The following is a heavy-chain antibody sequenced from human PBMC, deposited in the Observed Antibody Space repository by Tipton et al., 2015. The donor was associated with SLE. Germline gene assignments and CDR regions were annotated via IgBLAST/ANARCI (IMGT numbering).Heavy chain of an antibody. V-gene: IGHV3-48*03. CDR2: ISRSTGTT. D-gene: IGHD5-12*01. CDR1: GFTLSNYE. Sequence: SLRLSCVASGFTLSNYEMSWVRQAPGKGLEWLSYISRSTGTTYSADSVKGRFTISRDNSKNTLYLQMNSLRAEDTAVYYCAKDIVATTPIYGMDVWGQGTTVTVSS. J-gene: IGHJ6*02. CDR3: AKDIVATTPIYGMDV.